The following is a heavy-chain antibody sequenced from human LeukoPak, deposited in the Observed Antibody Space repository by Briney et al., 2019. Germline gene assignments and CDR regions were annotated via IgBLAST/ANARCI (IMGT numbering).Heavy chain of an antibody. CDR1: GYTFTNYG. Sequence: ASVKVSCKASGYTFTNYGIFWVRQAPGQGVEWMGWISAYSGNANYAQKLQGRVTMTTETSTSTAYMELESLRSDDTAVYYCAISQGSYYDTSGYLGVDYWGQGTLVTVSS. CDR3: AISQGSYYDTSGYLGVDY. D-gene: IGHD3-22*01. CDR2: ISAYSGNA. J-gene: IGHJ4*02. V-gene: IGHV1-18*01.